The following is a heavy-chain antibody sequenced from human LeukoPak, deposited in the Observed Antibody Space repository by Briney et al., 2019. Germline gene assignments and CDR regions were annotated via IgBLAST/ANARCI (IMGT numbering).Heavy chain of an antibody. D-gene: IGHD3-10*01. V-gene: IGHV3-48*04. CDR1: GFTFSSYS. CDR2: ISSSSSTI. CDR3: ARVGTMVRGVTSFDY. J-gene: IGHJ4*02. Sequence: GGSLRLSCAASGFTFSSYSMNWVRQAPGKGLEWVSYISSSSSTIYYADSVKGRFTISRDNAKNSLYLQMNSLRAEDTAVYYCARVGTMVRGVTSFDYWGQGTLVTVSS.